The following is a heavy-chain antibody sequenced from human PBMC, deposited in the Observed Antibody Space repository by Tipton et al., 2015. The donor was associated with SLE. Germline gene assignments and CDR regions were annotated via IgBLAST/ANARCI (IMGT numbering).Heavy chain of an antibody. J-gene: IGHJ6*02. CDR2: ISNTGTYI. CDR1: RFTFSSYS. D-gene: IGHD5-12*01. CDR3: ARDRVPTRKYGMDV. V-gene: IGHV3-21*03. Sequence: SLRLSCAASRFTFSSYSMNWVRQAPGKGLEWLSSISNTGTYIYYADSVKGRFTISRDNAKNSLYLQMNSLRAEDTAVYYCARDRVPTRKYGMDVWGQGTTVTVSS.